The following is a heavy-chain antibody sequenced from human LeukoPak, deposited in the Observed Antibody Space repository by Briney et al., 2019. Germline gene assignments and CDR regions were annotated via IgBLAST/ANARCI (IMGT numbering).Heavy chain of an antibody. CDR3: ARRLYSSSYYGYDY. CDR1: GYSFNTYW. CDR2: IYPGDSDT. J-gene: IGHJ4*02. V-gene: IGHV5-51*01. Sequence: GESLKISCTGSGYSFNTYWIAWVRQMPGKGPEWMGIIYPGDSDTRYSPSFQGQVTISADKSISTADLQWSSLKASDTAMYYGARRLYSSSYYGYDYWGQGTLVTVSS. D-gene: IGHD6-13*01.